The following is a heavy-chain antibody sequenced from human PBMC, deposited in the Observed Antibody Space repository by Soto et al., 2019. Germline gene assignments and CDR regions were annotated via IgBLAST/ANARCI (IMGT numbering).Heavy chain of an antibody. V-gene: IGHV1-18*01. J-gene: IGHJ4*02. CDR2: ISAYNGNT. CDR3: ARDLPPVDY. Sequence: QIQLVQSGAEVKKPGASVKVSCKASGYTFSSYHITWVRQAPGQGLEWIGWISAYNGNTNYAQNLQGRVTMTTDPSTSTAYMELRRLRSDDTAVYYCARDLPPVDYWGQGTLVTVSS. CDR1: GYTFSSYH.